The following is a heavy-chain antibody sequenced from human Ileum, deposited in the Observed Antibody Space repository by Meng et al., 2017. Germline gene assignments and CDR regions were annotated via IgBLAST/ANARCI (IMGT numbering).Heavy chain of an antibody. D-gene: IGHD2-21*02. V-gene: IGHV3-48*03. CDR3: AKVAHCGGDCFYYFDY. J-gene: IGHJ4*02. Sequence: GESLKISCAASRFTFSSSEMSWVRQAPGKGLEWIAYISSGGSTKYYAESVKGRFTISRDNAKNSLYLQMNSLRAEDTALYYCAKVAHCGGDCFYYFDYWGQGTLVTVSS. CDR2: ISSGGSTK. CDR1: RFTFSSSE.